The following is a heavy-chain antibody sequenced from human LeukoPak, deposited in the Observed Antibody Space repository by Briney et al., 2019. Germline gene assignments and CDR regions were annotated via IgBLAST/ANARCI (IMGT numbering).Heavy chain of an antibody. D-gene: IGHD5-18*01. J-gene: IGHJ4*02. CDR1: GFTVSSNY. V-gene: IGHV3-53*04. CDR3: ARGIRGYSYGTLDY. Sequence: GGSLRLSCAASGFTVSSNYMSWVRQAPGKGLEWVSVIYSGGSTYYADPVKGRFTISRHNSKNTLYLQMNSLRAEDTAVYYCARGIRGYSYGTLDYWGQGTLVTVSS. CDR2: IYSGGST.